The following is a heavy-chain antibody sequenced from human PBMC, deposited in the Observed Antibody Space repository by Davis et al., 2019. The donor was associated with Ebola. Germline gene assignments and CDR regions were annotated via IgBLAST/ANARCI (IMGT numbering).Heavy chain of an antibody. Sequence: ASVKVSCKASGFTFTDYYMHWVRQAPGQGLEWMGWIKLNSGGTNYAQRFQDRVTMTRDTSISTAHMELSSLTSDDTAVYYCARESGYTYGRSFDYWGQGTLVTVSS. CDR1: GFTFTDYY. D-gene: IGHD5-12*01. V-gene: IGHV1-2*02. J-gene: IGHJ4*02. CDR2: IKLNSGGT. CDR3: ARESGYTYGRSFDY.